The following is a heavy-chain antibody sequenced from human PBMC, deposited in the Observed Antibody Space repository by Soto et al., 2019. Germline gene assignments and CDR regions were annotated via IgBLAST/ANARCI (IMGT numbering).Heavy chain of an antibody. J-gene: IGHJ4*02. Sequence: PGGSLRLSCAASGFTFSSYGMHWVRQAPGKGLEWVAVIWYDGSNKYYADPVKGRFTISRDNSKNTLYLQMNSLRAEDTAVYYCARDKDYYDSSGYSDFDYWGQGTLVTVSS. D-gene: IGHD3-22*01. CDR3: ARDKDYYDSSGYSDFDY. V-gene: IGHV3-33*01. CDR1: GFTFSSYG. CDR2: IWYDGSNK.